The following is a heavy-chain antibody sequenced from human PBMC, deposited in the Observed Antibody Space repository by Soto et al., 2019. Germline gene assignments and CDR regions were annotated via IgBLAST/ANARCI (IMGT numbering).Heavy chain of an antibody. Sequence: GGSLRLSCAASGFTFSSYSMNWVRQAPGKGLEWVSAISGSGGSTYYADSVKGRFTISRDNSKNTLYLQMNSLRAEDTAVYYCAKEGGYCSSTSCYYYYYYMDVWGKGTTVTVSS. CDR3: AKEGGYCSSTSCYYYYYYMDV. V-gene: IGHV3-23*01. CDR1: GFTFSSYS. D-gene: IGHD2-2*01. CDR2: ISGSGGST. J-gene: IGHJ6*03.